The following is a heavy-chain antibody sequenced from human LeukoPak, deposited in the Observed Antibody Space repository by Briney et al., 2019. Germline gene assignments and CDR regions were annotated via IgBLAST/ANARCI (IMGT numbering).Heavy chain of an antibody. D-gene: IGHD3-10*02. Sequence: GGTLRLSCAASGFTFSSHGMSWVRQAPGKGLEWVSTISGSGDNTYYADSVKGRFTISRDNSKNTLYLQMNSLRAEDTAVYYCAELGITMIGGVWGKGTTVTISS. CDR1: GFTFSSHG. CDR3: AELGITMIGGV. CDR2: ISGSGDNT. J-gene: IGHJ6*04. V-gene: IGHV3-23*01.